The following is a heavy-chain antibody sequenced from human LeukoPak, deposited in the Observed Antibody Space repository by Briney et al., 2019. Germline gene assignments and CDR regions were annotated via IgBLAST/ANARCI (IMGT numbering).Heavy chain of an antibody. CDR1: GFTFYSYG. CDR3: ARSIPYGTTWYGRSDY. V-gene: IGHV3-7*03. Sequence: GGSLRLSCAASGFTFYSYGMNWVRQAPGKGLEWVANIKPDGTTKSYVDSVKGRFTISRDNALNSLYLQMNSLRAEDTAIYYCARSIPYGTTWYGRSDYWGQGTLVTVSS. CDR2: IKPDGTTK. D-gene: IGHD6-13*01. J-gene: IGHJ4*02.